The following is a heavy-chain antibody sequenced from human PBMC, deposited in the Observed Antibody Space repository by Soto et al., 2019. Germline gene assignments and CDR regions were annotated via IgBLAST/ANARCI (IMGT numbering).Heavy chain of an antibody. V-gene: IGHV1-2*04. J-gene: IGHJ6*02. CDR1: GYSFTGYY. CDR3: ARDLKRITIFGVVPNYYYGMDV. Sequence: ASVKVSCKASGYSFTGYYMHWLLQAPGQGLEWMGWINPNSGGTNYAQKFQGWVTMTRDTSISTAYMELSRLRSDDTAVYYCARDLKRITIFGVVPNYYYGMDVWGQGTTVTVSS. D-gene: IGHD3-3*01. CDR2: INPNSGGT.